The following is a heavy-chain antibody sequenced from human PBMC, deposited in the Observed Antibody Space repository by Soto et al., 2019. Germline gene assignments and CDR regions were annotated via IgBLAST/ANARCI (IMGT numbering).Heavy chain of an antibody. CDR1: GYTFTSYY. D-gene: IGHD3-3*01. Sequence: ASVKVSCKASGYTFTSYYMHWVRQAPGQGLEWMGIINPSGGSTSYAQKFQGRVTMTRDTSTSTVYMELSSLRSEDTAVYYCARDIDTIDRETYYYYGMDVWGQGTTVTVSS. CDR2: INPSGGST. J-gene: IGHJ6*02. V-gene: IGHV1-46*01. CDR3: ARDIDTIDRETYYYYGMDV.